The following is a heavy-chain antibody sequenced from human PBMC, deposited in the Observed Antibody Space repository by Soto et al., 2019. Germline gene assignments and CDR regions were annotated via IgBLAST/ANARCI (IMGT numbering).Heavy chain of an antibody. Sequence: SETLSLTCTVSGGSLSSYYWGWIRQPPGKGLEWIGYIYYSGSTNYNPSLKSRVTISVDTSKNQFSLKLSSVTAADTAVYYCARRSGGTLDYWGQGTLVTVSS. CDR2: IYYSGST. CDR1: GGSLSSYY. D-gene: IGHD2-15*01. V-gene: IGHV4-59*08. CDR3: ARRSGGTLDY. J-gene: IGHJ4*02.